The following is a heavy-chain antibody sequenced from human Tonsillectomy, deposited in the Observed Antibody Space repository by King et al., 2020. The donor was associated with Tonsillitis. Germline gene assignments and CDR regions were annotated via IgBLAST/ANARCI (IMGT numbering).Heavy chain of an antibody. J-gene: IGHJ3*02. Sequence: VQLVESGGGVVQPGRSLRLSCAASGFTFSSYGMHWVRQAPGKGLEWGAVISYDGSNKYYADSVKGRFTISRDNSKNTLYLQMNSLRAEDTAVYYCAKDRILLWFGELSGDAFDIWGQGTMVTVSS. CDR1: GFTFSSYG. CDR3: AKDRILLWFGELSGDAFDI. D-gene: IGHD3-10*01. CDR2: ISYDGSNK. V-gene: IGHV3-30*18.